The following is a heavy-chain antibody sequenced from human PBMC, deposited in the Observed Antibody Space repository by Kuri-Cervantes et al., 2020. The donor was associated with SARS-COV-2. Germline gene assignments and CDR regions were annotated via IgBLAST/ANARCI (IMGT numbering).Heavy chain of an antibody. V-gene: IGHV4-34*01. CDR3: ARDIAVASGYYFDY. J-gene: IGHJ4*02. CDR2: INHSGST. CDR1: GGSFRGYY. D-gene: IGHD6-19*01. Sequence: SETLSLTCAVYGGSFRGYYWSWIRQPPGKGLEWIGEINHSGSTNYNPSLKSRVTISVDTSKNQFSLKLSSVTAADTAVYYCARDIAVASGYYFDYWGQGTLVTVSS.